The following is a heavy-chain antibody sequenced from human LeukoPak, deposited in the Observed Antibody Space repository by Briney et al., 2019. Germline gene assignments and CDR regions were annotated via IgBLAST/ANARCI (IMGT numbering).Heavy chain of an antibody. CDR3: AKSPLGSFGEFDY. Sequence: PGGSLRLSCAASGFTFSSYAMGWVRQAPGKGLEWVSAISGSGGSTYYADSVKGRFTISGDNSKNTLYLQMSSLRAEDTAVYYCAKSPLGSFGEFDYWGQGTLVTVSS. CDR2: ISGSGGST. J-gene: IGHJ4*02. D-gene: IGHD3-10*01. V-gene: IGHV3-23*01. CDR1: GFTFSSYA.